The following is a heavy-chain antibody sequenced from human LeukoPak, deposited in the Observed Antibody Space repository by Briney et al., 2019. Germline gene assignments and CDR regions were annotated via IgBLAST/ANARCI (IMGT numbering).Heavy chain of an antibody. D-gene: IGHD2-2*01. CDR1: GFTLSSYG. CDR3: ARGRSVVQLLWWFDP. J-gene: IGHJ5*02. Sequence: GRSLRLSCAASGFTLSSYGMHWVRQAPGKGLEWVAVISYDGSNKYYADSVKGRFTISRDSSKNTLYLQMNSLRAEDTAVYYCARGRSVVQLLWWFDPWGQGALVTVSS. CDR2: ISYDGSNK. V-gene: IGHV3-30*06.